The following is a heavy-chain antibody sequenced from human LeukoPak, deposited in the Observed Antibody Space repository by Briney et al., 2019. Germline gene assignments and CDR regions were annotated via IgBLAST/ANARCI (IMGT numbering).Heavy chain of an antibody. J-gene: IGHJ3*02. CDR1: GFTFSRYG. V-gene: IGHV3-30*03. CDR3: ARGLLWLGQWSVFDI. D-gene: IGHD6-19*01. Sequence: TGGSLRLSCAASGFTFSRYGMHWVRQAPGKGLEWVAVISYDGSNKYYADSVKGRFTISRDNAKNSLYLQMNSLRAEDTAVYYCARGLLWLGQWSVFDIWGQGTMVTVSS. CDR2: ISYDGSNK.